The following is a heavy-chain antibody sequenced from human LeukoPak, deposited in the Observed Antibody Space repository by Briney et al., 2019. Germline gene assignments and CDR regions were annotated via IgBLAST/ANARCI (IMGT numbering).Heavy chain of an antibody. V-gene: IGHV3-23*01. CDR2: ISGSGGGT. D-gene: IGHD6-19*01. Sequence: ETLSLTCAVYGGSFSGYYWSWIRQPPGKGLEWVSAISGSGGGTYYADSVKGRFTISRDNSKNTLYLQMNSLSTEDTAVYYCAKTTTGYSSGRYPGWPVDYWGQGTLVTVSS. J-gene: IGHJ4*02. CDR3: AKTTTGYSSGRYPGWPVDY. CDR1: GGSFSGYY.